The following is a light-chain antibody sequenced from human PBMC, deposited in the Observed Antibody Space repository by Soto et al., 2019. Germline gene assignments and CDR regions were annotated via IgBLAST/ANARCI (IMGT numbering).Light chain of an antibody. CDR3: LISYSGAYV. CDR1: TGAVTSGHY. J-gene: IGLJ1*01. Sequence: QAVVTQEPSLTVSPGGTVTLTCDSSTGAVTSGHYPYWFQQRPGQAPRTLIYDTNNRHSWTPARFSGSLLGGKAALTLSGAQPEDEDEYYCLISYSGAYVFGTGTKVTVL. CDR2: DTN. V-gene: IGLV7-46*01.